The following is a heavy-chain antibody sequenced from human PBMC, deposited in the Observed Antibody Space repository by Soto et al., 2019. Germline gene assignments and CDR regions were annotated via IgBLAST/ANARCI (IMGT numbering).Heavy chain of an antibody. Sequence: SETLSLTCAVYGGSFSGYYWSWIRQPPGKGLEWIGEINHSGITNYNPSLKSRVTISVDTSKNQFSLKLSSVTAADTAVYYCARGQGYCSSTSCYTNWFDPWGQGTLVTVSS. CDR3: ARGQGYCSSTSCYTNWFDP. CDR1: GGSFSGYY. CDR2: INHSGIT. D-gene: IGHD2-2*01. J-gene: IGHJ5*02. V-gene: IGHV4-34*01.